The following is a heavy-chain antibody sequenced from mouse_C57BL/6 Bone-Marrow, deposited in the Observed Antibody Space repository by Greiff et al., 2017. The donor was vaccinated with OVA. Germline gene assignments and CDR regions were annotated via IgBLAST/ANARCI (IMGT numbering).Heavy chain of an antibody. J-gene: IGHJ2*01. D-gene: IGHD4-1*01. CDR3: ARKANWYYFDY. V-gene: IGHV14-2*01. CDR2: IDPEDGET. CDR1: GFNIKDYY. Sequence: EVKLVESGAELVKPGASVKLSCTASGFNIKDYYMHWVKQRTEQGLEWIGRIDPEDGETKYAPKFQGKATITADTSSNTAYLQLSSLTSEDTAVYYCARKANWYYFDYWGQGTTLTVSS.